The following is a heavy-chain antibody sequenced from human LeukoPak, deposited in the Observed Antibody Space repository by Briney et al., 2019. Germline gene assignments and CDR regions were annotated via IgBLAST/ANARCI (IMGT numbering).Heavy chain of an antibody. J-gene: IGHJ4*02. Sequence: SETLSLTCTVSGYSISSGSYYWGWIRQPPGKGLEWIGTIYYSGSTFCNPSLKSRVSISVDTSKNQFSLKLSSVTAADTAVYYCARGQQPPPDYWGQGTLVTVSS. CDR3: ARGQQPPPDY. D-gene: IGHD6-13*01. CDR1: GYSISSGSYY. CDR2: IYYSGST. V-gene: IGHV4-39*07.